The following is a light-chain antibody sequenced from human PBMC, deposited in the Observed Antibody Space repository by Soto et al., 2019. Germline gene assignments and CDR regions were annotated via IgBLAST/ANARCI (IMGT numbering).Light chain of an antibody. V-gene: IGKV3-11*01. Sequence: VLTQSPATLSLSPGERATLSCRASQSVSSYLAWYQQKPGQAPRLLIYDTSNRATGVPARFSGSGSGTDFTLTISSLEPEDFAVYYCQQYGSSSWTFGQGTKVDIK. CDR1: QSVSSY. CDR2: DTS. J-gene: IGKJ1*01. CDR3: QQYGSSSWT.